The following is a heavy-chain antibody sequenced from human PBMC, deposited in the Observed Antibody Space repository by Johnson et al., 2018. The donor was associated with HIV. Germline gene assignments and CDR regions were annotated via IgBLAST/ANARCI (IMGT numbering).Heavy chain of an antibody. Sequence: QVQLLESGGGLVQPGRSLRLSCAASGFAFSNFGMHWVRQAPGKGLEWVVIISYDGSHKYYADSVKGRLTISREHSKNTVYLQMNSLRTEDTAVYDCARSLGGELSLYTYGSDVFDIWGQGTMVTVSS. V-gene: IGHV3-30*03. D-gene: IGHD3-16*02. CDR1: GFAFSNFG. CDR3: ARSLGGELSLYTYGSDVFDI. CDR2: ISYDGSHK. J-gene: IGHJ3*02.